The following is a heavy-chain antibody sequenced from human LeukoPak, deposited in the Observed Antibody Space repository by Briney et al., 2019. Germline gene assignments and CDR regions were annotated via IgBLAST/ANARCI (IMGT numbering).Heavy chain of an antibody. CDR2: IRNDGSNK. J-gene: IGHJ4*02. V-gene: IGHV3-30*02. CDR3: AKFNRQYCSSISCYGGFDY. CDR1: GIIFSNYW. D-gene: IGHD2-2*01. Sequence: GGSLRLSCAASGIIFSNYWMHWVRQAPGKGLEWVAFIRNDGSNKYYADSVKGRFTISRDNSKNTLYLQMNSLRAEDTAVYYCAKFNRQYCSSISCYGGFDYWGQGTLVTVSS.